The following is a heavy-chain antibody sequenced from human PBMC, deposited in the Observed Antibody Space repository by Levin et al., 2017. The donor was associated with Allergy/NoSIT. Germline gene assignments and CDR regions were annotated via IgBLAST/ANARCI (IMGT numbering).Heavy chain of an antibody. Sequence: SCAASGFIFNNYAMSWVRQAPGRGLEWVSAISGTGGSTYYADSVKGRFTISRDNSKNTLYLQMNSLRAEDTAVYYCAKGYSSNYDGIFDYWGQGTLVTVSS. CDR2: ISGTGGST. CDR1: GFIFNNYA. CDR3: AKGYSSNYDGIFDY. D-gene: IGHD6-13*01. J-gene: IGHJ4*02. V-gene: IGHV3-23*01.